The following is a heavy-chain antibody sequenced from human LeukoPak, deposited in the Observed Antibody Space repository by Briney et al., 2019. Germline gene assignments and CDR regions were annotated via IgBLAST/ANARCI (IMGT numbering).Heavy chain of an antibody. Sequence: ASVKVSCKASGYTFTSYGISWVRQAPGQGLEWMGWISAYNGNTNYAQKLQGRVTMTTDTSTSTAYMELRSLRSDDTAVYYCARDRLLYYYGSGRPETPNYWGQGTLVTVSS. CDR2: ISAYNGNT. V-gene: IGHV1-18*04. CDR1: GYTFTSYG. D-gene: IGHD3-10*01. J-gene: IGHJ4*02. CDR3: ARDRLLYYYGSGRPETPNY.